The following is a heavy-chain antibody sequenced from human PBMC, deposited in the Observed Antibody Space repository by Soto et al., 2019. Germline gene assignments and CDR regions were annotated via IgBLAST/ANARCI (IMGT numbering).Heavy chain of an antibody. CDR2: IKQDGSEK. Sequence: PGGALRVSCAASGFTFSSYWMSWVRQAPGKGLEWVANIKQDGSEKYYVDSVKGRFTISRDNAKNSLYLQMNSLRAEDTAVYYCARFYYDSSGYLPSPYYYYYGMDVWGQGT. D-gene: IGHD3-22*01. CDR1: GFTFSSYW. J-gene: IGHJ6*02. V-gene: IGHV3-7*04. CDR3: ARFYYDSSGYLPSPYYYYYGMDV.